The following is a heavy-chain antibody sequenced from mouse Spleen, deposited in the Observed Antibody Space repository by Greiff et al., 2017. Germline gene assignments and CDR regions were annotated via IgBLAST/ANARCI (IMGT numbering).Heavy chain of an antibody. J-gene: IGHJ4*01. CDR2: ISSGSSTI. Sequence: EVNLVESGGGLVKPGGSLKLSCAASGFTFSDYGMHWVRQAPEKGLEWVAYISSGSSTIYYADTVKGRFTISRDNAKNTLFLQMTSLRSEDTAMYYCARRAPSYAMDYWGQGTSVTVSS. D-gene: IGHD3-3*01. CDR3: ARRAPSYAMDY. V-gene: IGHV5-17*01. CDR1: GFTFSDYG.